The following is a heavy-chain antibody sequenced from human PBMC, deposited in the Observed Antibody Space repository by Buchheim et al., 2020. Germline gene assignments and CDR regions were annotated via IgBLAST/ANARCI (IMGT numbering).Heavy chain of an antibody. CDR1: GGSISSYY. CDR3: AGLIAVAGTIDY. J-gene: IGHJ4*02. Sequence: QVQLQESGPGLVKPSETLSLTCTVSGGSISSYYWSWIRQPPGRGLEWIGYIYYSGSTNYHHSLKSRVTISVATSKNQFFLKLSSVTAADTAVYYCAGLIAVAGTIDYWGQGTL. V-gene: IGHV4-59*01. D-gene: IGHD6-19*01. CDR2: IYYSGST.